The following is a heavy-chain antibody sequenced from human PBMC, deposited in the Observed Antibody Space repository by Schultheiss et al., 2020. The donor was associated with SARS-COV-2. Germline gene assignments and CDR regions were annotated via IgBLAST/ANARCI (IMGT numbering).Heavy chain of an antibody. CDR2: IGSTGSPI. V-gene: IGHV3-48*03. Sequence: GGSLRLSCEASGFTFSNSEMNWVRQAPGKGLEWVLYIGSTGSPIFYANSVKGRFSASRDNTRNSLYLQISNLKAEDSAVYYCARYNSGQIYWGQGTLVTVSS. CDR3: ARYNSGQIY. D-gene: IGHD1-1*01. CDR1: GFTFSNSE. J-gene: IGHJ4*02.